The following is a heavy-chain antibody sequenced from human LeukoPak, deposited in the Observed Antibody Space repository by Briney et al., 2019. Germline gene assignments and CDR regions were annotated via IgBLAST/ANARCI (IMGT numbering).Heavy chain of an antibody. J-gene: IGHJ4*02. CDR1: GGSISSGSYY. V-gene: IGHV4-61*02. Sequence: PSQTLSLTCTVSGGSISSGSYYWSWIRQPAGKGLEWIGRIYTSGSTNYNPSLKSRVTISVDTSKNQFSLKLSSVTAADTAVYYCAREDYYGPGNYYWGQGTLITVSS. D-gene: IGHD3-10*01. CDR3: AREDYYGPGNYY. CDR2: IYTSGST.